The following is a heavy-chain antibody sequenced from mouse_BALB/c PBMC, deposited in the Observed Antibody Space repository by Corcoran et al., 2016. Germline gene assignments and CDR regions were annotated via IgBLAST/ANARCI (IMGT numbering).Heavy chain of an antibody. D-gene: IGHD2-1*01. V-gene: IGHV9-1*02. Sequence: QIQLVQSGPELKKPGETVKISCKASGYTFTNYGMNWVKQAPGKGLKWMGWIKTYTGEPTYAADFKGRFAFTLETSASTAYLQINNLKNEDMATYFCARPDYGNYNDLDYWGQGTTLTVSS. CDR2: IKTYTGEP. J-gene: IGHJ2*01. CDR3: ARPDYGNYNDLDY. CDR1: GYTFTNYG.